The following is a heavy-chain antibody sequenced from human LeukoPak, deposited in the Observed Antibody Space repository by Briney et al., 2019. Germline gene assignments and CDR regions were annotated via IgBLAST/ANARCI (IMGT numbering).Heavy chain of an antibody. CDR3: ARGSSSYNYYYYGMDV. CDR2: ISYDGSNK. J-gene: IGHJ6*02. D-gene: IGHD6-6*01. V-gene: IGHV3-30*03. CDR1: GFTFSSYG. Sequence: PGGSLRLSCAASGFTFSSYGMHWVRQAPGKGLEWVAVISYDGSNKYYADSVKGRFTISRDNSKNTLYLQMNSLRAEDTAVYYCARGSSSYNYYYYGMDVWGQGTTVTVSS.